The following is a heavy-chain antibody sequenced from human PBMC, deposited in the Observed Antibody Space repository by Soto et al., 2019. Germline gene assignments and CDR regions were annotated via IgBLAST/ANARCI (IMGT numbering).Heavy chain of an antibody. CDR3: AGARYSGYDYYFDY. D-gene: IGHD5-12*01. J-gene: IGHJ4*02. Sequence: QVQLVQSGAEVKKPGASVKVSCKASGYTFTSYDINWVRQATGQGLEWLGWMNPNSGNTGYAQKFQGRVTMTRNTSISTAYMELSSLRSEDTAVYYCAGARYSGYDYYFDYWGQGTLVTVSS. V-gene: IGHV1-8*01. CDR1: GYTFTSYD. CDR2: MNPNSGNT.